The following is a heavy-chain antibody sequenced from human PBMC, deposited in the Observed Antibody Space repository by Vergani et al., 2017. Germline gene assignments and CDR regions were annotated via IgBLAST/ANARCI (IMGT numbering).Heavy chain of an antibody. Sequence: EVQLVESGGGLVQPGGSLKLSCAASGFTFSGSAMHWVRQASGKGLEWVGRIRSKANSYATAYAASVKGRFTISRDDSKNTAYLQMNSLRAEDTAVYYCARGPSSSGWIFDYWGQGTLVTVSS. CDR1: GFTFSGSA. J-gene: IGHJ4*02. CDR2: IRSKANSYAT. CDR3: ARGPSSSGWIFDY. V-gene: IGHV3-73*01. D-gene: IGHD6-19*01.